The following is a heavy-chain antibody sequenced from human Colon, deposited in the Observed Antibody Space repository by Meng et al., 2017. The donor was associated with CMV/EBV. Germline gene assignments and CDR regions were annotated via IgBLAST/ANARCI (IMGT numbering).Heavy chain of an antibody. CDR2: TRGRSGGET. V-gene: IGHV3-15*01. J-gene: IGHJ4*02. CDR3: AWMNTVTSVGQ. D-gene: IGHD4-17*01. CDR1: GLNCIDAW. Sequence: LSCVVSGLNCIDAWVTWVRQVPGKGLEWIGLTRGRSGGETYAAPVKGTFIISRDDSKRTVYLQMNSLRIEDTALYYCAWMNTVTSVGQWGQGTLVTVSS.